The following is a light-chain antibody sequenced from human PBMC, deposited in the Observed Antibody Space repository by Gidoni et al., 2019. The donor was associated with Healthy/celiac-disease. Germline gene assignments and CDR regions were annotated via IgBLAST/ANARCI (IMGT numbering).Light chain of an antibody. J-gene: IGKJ5*01. CDR1: QSISSW. Sequence: DVKMTQSPSTLSASVGDRVTITCRASQSISSWLAWYQQKPGKAPKLLIYKASSLESGVPARFSGSGSGTDFTLTISSLQPDDFATYYCQQYNSCITFGQGTRLEIK. V-gene: IGKV1-5*03. CDR2: KAS. CDR3: QQYNSCIT.